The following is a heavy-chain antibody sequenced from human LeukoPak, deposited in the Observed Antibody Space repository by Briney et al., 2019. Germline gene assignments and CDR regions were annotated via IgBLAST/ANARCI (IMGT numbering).Heavy chain of an antibody. CDR2: IDPNSGGT. Sequence: ASVKVSCKASGYTFTGYYMYWVRQAPGQGLEWMGWIDPNSGGTNYAQKFQGRVTMTRDTSISTAYMELNRLRSDDTAVYYCARNLPFNYDFWSGSSDYYYMDVWGKGTTVTVSS. J-gene: IGHJ6*03. V-gene: IGHV1-2*02. CDR1: GYTFTGYY. D-gene: IGHD3-3*01. CDR3: ARNLPFNYDFWSGSSDYYYMDV.